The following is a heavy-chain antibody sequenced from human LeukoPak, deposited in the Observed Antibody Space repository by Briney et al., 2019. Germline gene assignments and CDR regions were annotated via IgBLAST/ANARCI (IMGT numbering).Heavy chain of an antibody. J-gene: IGHJ4*02. CDR2: INPSGGST. Sequence: GASVKVSCKASGYTFTSYYMHWVRQAPGQGLEWMGIINPSGGSTSYAQKFQGRVTMTRDTSTSTVYMELSSLRSEDTAVYYCARGYYYGSGSYYSSFDYWGQGTLVTASS. D-gene: IGHD3-10*01. V-gene: IGHV1-46*01. CDR3: ARGYYYGSGSYYSSFDY. CDR1: GYTFTSYY.